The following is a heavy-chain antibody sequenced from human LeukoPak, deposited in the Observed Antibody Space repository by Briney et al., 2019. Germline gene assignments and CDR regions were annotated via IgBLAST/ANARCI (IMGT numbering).Heavy chain of an antibody. Sequence: GASVKVSCKASGFTFTDSAVQWVRQARGQRLEWIGWIVVGSGNTNFAQKFQERVTITRGMSTNTANMELTSLSSEDTAVYYCAADDLLFVYWGQGTLVTVSS. CDR3: AADDLLFVY. CDR1: GFTFTDSA. D-gene: IGHD2-21*01. V-gene: IGHV1-58*01. CDR2: IVVGSGNT. J-gene: IGHJ4*02.